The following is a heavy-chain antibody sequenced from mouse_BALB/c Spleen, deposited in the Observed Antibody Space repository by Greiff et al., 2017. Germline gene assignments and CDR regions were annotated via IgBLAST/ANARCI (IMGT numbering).Heavy chain of an antibody. CDR3: AVLYYYAMDY. CDR1: GFTFSSFG. V-gene: IGHV5-17*02. CDR2: ISSGSSTI. Sequence: EVHLVESGGGLVQPGGSRKLSCAASGFTFSSFGMHWVRQAPEKGLEWVAYISSGSSTIYYADTVKGRFTISRDNPKNTLFLQMTSLRSEDTAMYYCAVLYYYAMDYWGQGTSVTVSS. J-gene: IGHJ4*01.